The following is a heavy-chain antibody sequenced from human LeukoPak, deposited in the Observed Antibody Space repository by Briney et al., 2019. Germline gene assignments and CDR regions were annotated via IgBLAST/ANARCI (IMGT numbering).Heavy chain of an antibody. D-gene: IGHD6-6*01. Sequence: ASVKVSCKASGYTFTGYYMHWVRQAPGQGLEWMGWINPNSGGTNYAQKFQGRVTVTRDTSISTAYMELSRLRSDDTAVYYCARDLEYSSSSSWYYYYYMDVWGKGTTVTVSS. CDR3: ARDLEYSSSSSWYYYYYMDV. CDR2: INPNSGGT. J-gene: IGHJ6*03. V-gene: IGHV1-2*02. CDR1: GYTFTGYY.